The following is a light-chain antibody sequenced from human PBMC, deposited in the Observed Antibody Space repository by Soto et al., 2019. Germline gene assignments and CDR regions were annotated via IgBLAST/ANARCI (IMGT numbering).Light chain of an antibody. CDR3: QQRNVWPPIT. CDR2: DST. CDR1: QSIHTS. J-gene: IGKJ5*01. Sequence: SQAPMSLSQGDSVDLSCRASQSIHTSLAWYQQKSGKPPRLVIYDSTLRANGVPDRFGGSRSGTEFTLAINSLEPEDFAVYYCQQRNVWPPITFGQGTRLEIK. V-gene: IGKV3-11*01.